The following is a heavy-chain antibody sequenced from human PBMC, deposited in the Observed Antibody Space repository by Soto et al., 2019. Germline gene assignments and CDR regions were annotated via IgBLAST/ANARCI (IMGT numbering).Heavy chain of an antibody. D-gene: IGHD6-25*01. CDR3: VRGGIRGGSHYYGKDG. Sequence: GESLKISCKGSGYSFTKYWIVLVRQMPGKGLEWVGVIYPGYLDTRYSPFFRGQVTISADMSTNTAYVQWTRMKASDSAIHYCVRGGIRGGSHYYGKDGWDEGTAVTVS. V-gene: IGHV5-51*01. CDR2: IYPGYLDT. CDR1: GYSFTKYW. J-gene: IGHJ6*02.